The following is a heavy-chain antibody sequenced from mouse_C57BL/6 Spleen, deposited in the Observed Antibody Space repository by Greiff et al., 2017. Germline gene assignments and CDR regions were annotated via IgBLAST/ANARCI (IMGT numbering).Heavy chain of an antibody. CDR3: ARGVYFDY. V-gene: IGHV3-6*01. Sequence: LVESGPGLVKPSQSLSLTCSVTGYSITSGYYWNWIRQFPGNKLEWMGYISYDGSNNYNPSLKNRISITRYTSKNQFFLKLNSVTTEDTATYYCARGVYFDYWGQGTTLTVSS. CDR2: ISYDGSN. CDR1: GYSITSGYY. J-gene: IGHJ2*01.